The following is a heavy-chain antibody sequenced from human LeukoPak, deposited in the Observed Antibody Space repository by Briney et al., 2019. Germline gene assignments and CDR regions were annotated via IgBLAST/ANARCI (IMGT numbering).Heavy chain of an antibody. CDR2: IKQDGSEK. V-gene: IGHV3-7*01. D-gene: IGHD3-10*01. Sequence: PGGSLRLSCAASGFTFSGYWMSWVRQAPGKGLEWVANIKQDGSEKYYVDSVKGRFTISRDNAKNSLYLQMNSLRAEDTAVYYCARHVLLWFGELYFGYWGQGTLVTVSS. CDR1: GFTFSGYW. CDR3: ARHVLLWFGELYFGY. J-gene: IGHJ4*02.